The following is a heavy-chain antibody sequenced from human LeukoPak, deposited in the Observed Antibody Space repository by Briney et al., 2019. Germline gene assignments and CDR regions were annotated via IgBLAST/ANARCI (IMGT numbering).Heavy chain of an antibody. Sequence: PSETLSLTCAVYGGSFSGYYWSWIRQPPGKGLEWIGEINHSGSTNYNPSLKSRVTISVDTSKNQFSLKLSSVTAADTAVYYCARVDGYNEPYWGQGTLVTVSS. CDR1: GGSFSGYY. CDR3: ARVDGYNEPY. J-gene: IGHJ4*02. CDR2: INHSGST. D-gene: IGHD5-24*01. V-gene: IGHV4-34*01.